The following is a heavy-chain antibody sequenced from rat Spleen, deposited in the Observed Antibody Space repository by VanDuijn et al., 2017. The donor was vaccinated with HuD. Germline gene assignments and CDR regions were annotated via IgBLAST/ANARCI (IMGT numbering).Heavy chain of an antibody. J-gene: IGHJ1*01. CDR1: GLSFTNYY. Sequence: EVQLVESGGGFVQFGRSLKLSCVASGLSFTNYYMAWVRQAPTKGLEWVAYISTGVGKTHYRDSVKGRFTISRDNAKSTLYLQMDSLRSEDTATYYGATVGTVDYWFFDFWGPGTMVTVSS. CDR2: ISTGVGKT. D-gene: IGHD1-1*01. CDR3: ATVGTVDYWFFDF. V-gene: IGHV5-27*01.